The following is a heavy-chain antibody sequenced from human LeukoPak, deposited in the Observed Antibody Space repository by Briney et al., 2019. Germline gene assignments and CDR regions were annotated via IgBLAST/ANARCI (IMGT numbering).Heavy chain of an antibody. CDR3: ARVLVPAGGGVVDY. D-gene: IGHD3-16*01. J-gene: IGHJ4*02. CDR2: INSNSGGT. Sequence: ASVKVSCKASGYTFTDYYMHWVRQAPGRGLEWMGWINSNSGGTNYAQKFQGRVTMTRDTSISTAYMELSSLRSDDTAVYYCARVLVPAGGGVVDYWGQGTLVTVSS. V-gene: IGHV1-2*02. CDR1: GYTFTDYY.